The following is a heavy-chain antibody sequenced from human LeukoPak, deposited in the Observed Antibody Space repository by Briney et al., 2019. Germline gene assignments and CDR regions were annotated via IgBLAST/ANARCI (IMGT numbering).Heavy chain of an antibody. J-gene: IGHJ6*02. CDR2: VNHSGSP. CDR1: GWSFSSYY. D-gene: IGHD4-17*01. Sequence: PSGTLSLTCAASGWSFSSYYWSWIRQPPGKGLEWIGGVNHSGSPNYNPSLKSRVTILVDTSKNQLSLMLSSRAAADTSLYYCGRQAVTVTTCKFHYYGLDVWVEGSTVTV. CDR3: GRQAVTVTTCKFHYYGLDV. V-gene: IGHV4-34*01.